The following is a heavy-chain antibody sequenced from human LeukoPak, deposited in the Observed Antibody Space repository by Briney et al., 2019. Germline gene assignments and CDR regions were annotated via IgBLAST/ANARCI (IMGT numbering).Heavy chain of an antibody. CDR3: ARGPGRIAAAGLYYFDY. V-gene: IGHV1-2*02. J-gene: IGHJ4*02. CDR1: GYTFTGYY. Sequence: ASVKVSCKASGYTFTGYYMHWVRQAPGQGLEWMGWINPNSGGTNYAQKFQGRVTMTRDTSISTAYMELSRLRSDDTAVYYCARGPGRIAAAGLYYFDYWGQGTLVTVSS. D-gene: IGHD6-13*01. CDR2: INPNSGGT.